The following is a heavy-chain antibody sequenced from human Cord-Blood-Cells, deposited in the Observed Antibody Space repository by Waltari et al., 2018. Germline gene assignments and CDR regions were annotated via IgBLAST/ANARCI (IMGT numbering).Heavy chain of an antibody. CDR1: GYTFTGYY. CDR3: ARDRYYDSSGYYLDAFDI. CDR2: INPNSGGT. V-gene: IGHV1-2*02. J-gene: IGHJ3*02. Sequence: QVQLVQSGAEVKKPGASVKVSCKASGYTFTGYYMQWVRQPPGQGLEWMGWINPNSGGTNYAQKFQGRVTMTRDTSISTAYMELSRLRSDDTAVYYCARDRYYDSSGYYLDAFDIWGQGTMVTVSS. D-gene: IGHD3-22*01.